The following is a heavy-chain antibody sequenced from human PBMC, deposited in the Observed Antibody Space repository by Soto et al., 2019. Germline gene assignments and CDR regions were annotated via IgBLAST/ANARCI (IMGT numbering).Heavy chain of an antibody. D-gene: IGHD2-2*01. CDR3: STEMEYCSSTSCYPYYSYGMDV. CDR1: GYTFTGYY. Sequence: ASVKVSCKASGYTFTGYYMHWVRQAPGQGLEWMGWINPNSGGTNYAQKFQGRVTMTRDTSISTAYMELSRLRSDDTAVYYCSTEMEYCSSTSCYPYYSYGMDVWGQGTTVTVSS. J-gene: IGHJ6*02. CDR2: INPNSGGT. V-gene: IGHV1-2*02.